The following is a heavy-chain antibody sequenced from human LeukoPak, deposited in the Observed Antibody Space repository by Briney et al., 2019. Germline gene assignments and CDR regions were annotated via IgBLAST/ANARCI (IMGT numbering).Heavy chain of an antibody. D-gene: IGHD3-10*02. J-gene: IGHJ6*04. CDR2: INSDGSST. CDR1: GFTFSSYW. CDR3: AELGITMIGGV. Sequence: GGSLRLSCAASGFTFSSYWTHWVRQAPGKGLVWVSRINSDGSSTSYADSVKGRFTISRDNAKNSLYLQMNSLRAEDTAVYYCAELGITMIGGVWGKGTTVTISS. V-gene: IGHV3-74*01.